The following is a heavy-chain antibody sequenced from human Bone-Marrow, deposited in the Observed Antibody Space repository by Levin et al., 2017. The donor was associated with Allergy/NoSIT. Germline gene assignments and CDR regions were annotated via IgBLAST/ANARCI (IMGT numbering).Heavy chain of an antibody. Sequence: PSETLSLTCAVSGGSINSGGYSWTWVRQSPGKGLEWIGHIYRSGSTYYNPSLKTRVTISLDRSKNHFSLNLSSVTAADTAVYCCAGDYGEWPANWGQGTLVIVSS. V-gene: IGHV4-30-2*06. D-gene: IGHD4-17*01. CDR1: GGSINSGGYS. CDR3: AGDYGEWPAN. CDR2: IYRSGST. J-gene: IGHJ4*02.